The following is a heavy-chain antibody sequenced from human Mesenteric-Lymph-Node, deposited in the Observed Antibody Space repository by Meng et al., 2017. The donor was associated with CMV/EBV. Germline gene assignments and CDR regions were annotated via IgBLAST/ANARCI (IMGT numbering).Heavy chain of an antibody. CDR1: GYTFTGYY. CDR2: INPNSGGT. Sequence: ASVKVSCKASGYTFTGYYMHWVRQAPGQGLEWMGWINPNSGGTNYAQKFQGRVAMTRDTSTGTVYMELSSLTFDDTAVYYCATEYSSGWSRHWGQGTLVTVSS. J-gene: IGHJ4*02. D-gene: IGHD6-19*01. CDR3: ATEYSSGWSRH. V-gene: IGHV1-2*02.